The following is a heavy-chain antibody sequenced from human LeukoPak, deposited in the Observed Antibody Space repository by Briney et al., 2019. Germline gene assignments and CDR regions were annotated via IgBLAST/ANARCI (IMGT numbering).Heavy chain of an antibody. CDR2: INHSGST. D-gene: IGHD1-26*01. J-gene: IGHJ4*02. V-gene: IGHV4-34*01. CDR3: ARLLHSGSYYNFDY. Sequence: PSETLSLTCAVYGGSFSGYYWSWIRQPPGKGLEWIGEINHSGSTNYNPSLKSRVTISVDTSKNQFSLKLSSVTAADTAVYYCARLLHSGSYYNFDYWGQGTLVTVSS. CDR1: GGSFSGYY.